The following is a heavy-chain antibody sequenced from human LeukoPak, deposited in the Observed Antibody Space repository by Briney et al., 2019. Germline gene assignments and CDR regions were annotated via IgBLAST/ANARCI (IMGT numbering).Heavy chain of an antibody. V-gene: IGHV3-53*01. Sequence: GGSLRLSCAASGFSVNNNYMNWVRQAPGKGLEWVSVIYSGGSPYYADSVKGRFTISRDNSKNTLYLQMNGLRAEDTAVYYCARAQALEGARGYFDYWGQGTLVTVSS. CDR2: IYSGGSP. D-gene: IGHD5-24*01. CDR3: ARAQALEGARGYFDY. J-gene: IGHJ4*02. CDR1: GFSVNNNY.